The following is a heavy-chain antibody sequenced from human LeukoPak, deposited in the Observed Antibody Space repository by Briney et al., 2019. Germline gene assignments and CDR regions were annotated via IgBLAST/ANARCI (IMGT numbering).Heavy chain of an antibody. CDR3: ARRWYYYDSSGYYALDY. CDR1: GFTFSSYW. V-gene: IGHV3-74*01. D-gene: IGHD3-22*01. CDR2: INSDGSST. J-gene: IGHJ4*02. Sequence: PGGSLRLSCADSGFTFSSYWMHWVRQAPGKGLVWVSRINSDGSSTSYADSVKGRFTISRDNAKNSLYLQMNSLRAEDTAVYYCARRWYYYDSSGYYALDYWGQGTLVTVSS.